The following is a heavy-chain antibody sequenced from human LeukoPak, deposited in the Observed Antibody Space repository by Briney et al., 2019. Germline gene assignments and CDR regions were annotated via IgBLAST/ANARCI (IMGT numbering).Heavy chain of an antibody. V-gene: IGHV1-69*05. J-gene: IGHJ3*02. Sequence: GSSVKVSCKASGGTFSSLVFSWVRQAPGQGLEYMGGITPSFAAPNYAQKFQGRVTIGTDESTSTAYMELSSLRLEDTAVYYSAAYYYDSSGYYRHDAFDIWGQGTMVTVSS. D-gene: IGHD3-22*01. CDR2: ITPSFAAP. CDR1: GGTFSSLV. CDR3: AAYYYDSSGYYRHDAFDI.